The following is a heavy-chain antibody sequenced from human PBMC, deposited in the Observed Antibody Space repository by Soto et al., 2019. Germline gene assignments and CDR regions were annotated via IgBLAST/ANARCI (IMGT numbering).Heavy chain of an antibody. CDR3: ARGQRMYNSGLSQLVS. Sequence: QVQLVQSGAEVKKPGSSVRVSCKASGDSFSKYTVNWVRQAPRQGLEWMGGIIPRFGTTNFAPRLQNRVTITADASIKTGYMELSSLRPEHSALYYCARGQRMYNSGLSQLVSWGQGTLVTVSS. CDR1: GDSFSKYT. D-gene: IGHD1-1*01. J-gene: IGHJ4*02. CDR2: IIPRFGTT. V-gene: IGHV1-69*01.